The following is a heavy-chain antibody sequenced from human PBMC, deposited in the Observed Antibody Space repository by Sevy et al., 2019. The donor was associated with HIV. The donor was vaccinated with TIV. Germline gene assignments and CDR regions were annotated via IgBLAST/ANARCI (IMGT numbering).Heavy chain of an antibody. Sequence: ASVKVSCKASGYTFNDYYVHWVRQAPGQGLEGMGWINPNSGATGSAQKFQGRATMTRETSVNTANMELSRLRSDETAGYYCARESAGSTGTTGGNYYFDYWGQGTLVTVSS. CDR3: ARESAGSTGTTGGNYYFDY. V-gene: IGHV1-2*02. CDR1: GYTFNDYY. D-gene: IGHD1-1*01. J-gene: IGHJ4*02. CDR2: INPNSGAT.